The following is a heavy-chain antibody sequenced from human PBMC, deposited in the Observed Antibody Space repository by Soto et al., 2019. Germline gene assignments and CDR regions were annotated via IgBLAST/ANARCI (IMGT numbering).Heavy chain of an antibody. CDR1: CGSISGSY. CDR3: ARSVAXXXAHIDX. Sequence: PSETLSLTCSVSCGSISGSYWSWIRQSPGKGLEWLGYVYYTGSTNYSPSLRSRVSISVDTSKNEFSLRLSSVTAADTAVYFCARSVAXXXAHIDXWXQAXHVTVSS. V-gene: IGHV4-59*01. D-gene: IGHD3-3*01. CDR2: VYYTGST. J-gene: IGHJ4*02.